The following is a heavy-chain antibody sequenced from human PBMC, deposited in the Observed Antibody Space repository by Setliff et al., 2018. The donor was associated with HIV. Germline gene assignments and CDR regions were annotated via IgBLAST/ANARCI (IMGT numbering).Heavy chain of an antibody. CDR1: GDSVSGYY. CDR3: ARRIYGNNPYFDY. Sequence: SETLSLTCAVSGDSVSGYYWSWIRQPPGKGLEWIGYIYYSGTTKYNPSLKSRVTMSVDTSQNQFSLKLSSVTAADTAIYYCARRIYGNNPYFDYWSQGTLVTVSS. V-gene: IGHV4-59*08. CDR2: IYYSGTT. D-gene: IGHD4-17*01. J-gene: IGHJ4*02.